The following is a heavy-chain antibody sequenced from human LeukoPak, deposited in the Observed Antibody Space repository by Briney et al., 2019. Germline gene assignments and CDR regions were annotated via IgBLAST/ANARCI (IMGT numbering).Heavy chain of an antibody. CDR1: GFTFSSYW. Sequence: GGSLRLSCAASGFTFSSYWMSWVRQAPGKGLEWEANIKQDGSEKYYVDSVKGRFTISRDNAKNSLYLQMNSLRAEDTAVYYCARVKRGNYYYYYYMDVWGKGITVTVSS. J-gene: IGHJ6*03. D-gene: IGHD1-1*01. CDR2: IKQDGSEK. V-gene: IGHV3-7*01. CDR3: ARVKRGNYYYYYYMDV.